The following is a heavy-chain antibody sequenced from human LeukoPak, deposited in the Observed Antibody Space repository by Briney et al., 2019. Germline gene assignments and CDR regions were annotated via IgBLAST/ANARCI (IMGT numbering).Heavy chain of an antibody. V-gene: IGHV3-7*01. J-gene: IGHJ4*02. CDR2: IKQDGSEK. D-gene: IGHD3-9*01. CDR1: GFTFSSYW. Sequence: GGSLRLSCAASGFTFSSYWMSWVRQAPGKGLEWVANIKQDGSEKYYVDSVKGRFTISRDNAKNSLYLQMNSLRAEDTAVYYCTTRDYDILTGYFVRDYWGQGTLVTVSS. CDR3: TTRDYDILTGYFVRDY.